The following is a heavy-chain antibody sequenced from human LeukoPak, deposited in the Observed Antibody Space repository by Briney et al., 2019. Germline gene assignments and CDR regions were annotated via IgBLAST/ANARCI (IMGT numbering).Heavy chain of an antibody. Sequence: SETLSLTCTVSGGSISSSNYFWGWIRQPPGKGLEWIGSISYSGRTYYHPSLESRVTISVDTSKNHFSPKVISVTAADTALYYCARRHSTGWYERWGQGTLVTVSS. V-gene: IGHV4-39*01. CDR1: GGSISSSNYF. CDR3: ARRHSTGWYER. CDR2: ISYSGRT. J-gene: IGHJ5*02. D-gene: IGHD1-1*01.